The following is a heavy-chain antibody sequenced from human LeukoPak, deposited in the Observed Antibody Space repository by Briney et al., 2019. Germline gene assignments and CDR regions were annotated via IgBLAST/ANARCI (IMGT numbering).Heavy chain of an antibody. D-gene: IGHD2-21*02. V-gene: IGHV1-69*05. CDR3: ARDHCGGDCFGFS. CDR1: GGTFSSYA. Sequence: SVKVSRKASGGTFSSYAISWVRQAPGQGLEWMGGIIPIFGTANYAQKFQGRVTITTDESTSTAYMELSSLRSEDTAVYYCARDHCGGDCFGFSWGQGTLVTVSS. J-gene: IGHJ5*02. CDR2: IIPIFGTA.